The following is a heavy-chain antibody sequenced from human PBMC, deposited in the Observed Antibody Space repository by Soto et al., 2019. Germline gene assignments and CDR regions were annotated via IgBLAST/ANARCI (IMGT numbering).Heavy chain of an antibody. D-gene: IGHD4-17*01. Sequence: PGGSLRLSCAASGFTFSSYAMSWVRQAPGKGLEWVSAISGSGGSTYYADSVKGRFTISRDNSKNTLYLQMNSLRAEDTAVYYCARKSTVPHYRLAVWGQGTTVTVSS. CDR1: GFTFSSYA. J-gene: IGHJ6*02. V-gene: IGHV3-23*01. CDR2: ISGSGGST. CDR3: ARKSTVPHYRLAV.